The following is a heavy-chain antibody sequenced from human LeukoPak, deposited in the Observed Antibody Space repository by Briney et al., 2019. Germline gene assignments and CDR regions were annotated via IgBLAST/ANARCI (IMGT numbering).Heavy chain of an antibody. J-gene: IGHJ5*02. D-gene: IGHD2-15*01. CDR2: ISAYNGNT. CDR1: GYTFTGYY. CDR3: ARGGYCSGGSCSGWFDP. Sequence: ASVKVSCKASGYTFTGYYMHWVRQAPGQGLEWMGWISAYNGNTNYAQKLQGRVTMTTDTSTSTAYMELRSLRSDDTAVYYCARGGYCSGGSCSGWFDPWGQGTLVTVSS. V-gene: IGHV1-18*04.